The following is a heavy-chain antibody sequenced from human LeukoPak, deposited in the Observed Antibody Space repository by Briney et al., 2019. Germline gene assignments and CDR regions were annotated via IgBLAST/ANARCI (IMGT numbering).Heavy chain of an antibody. CDR3: ARTTFSSGWFNFDY. D-gene: IGHD6-19*01. CDR1: GYTFTSYG. Sequence: ASVKISCKASGYTFTSYGIGWVRQAPGQGLEWMGWISAYNGNTNYAQKLQGRVTMTTDTSTSTAYMELRSLRSDDTAVYYCARTTFSSGWFNFDYWGQGTLVTVSS. V-gene: IGHV1-18*01. J-gene: IGHJ4*02. CDR2: ISAYNGNT.